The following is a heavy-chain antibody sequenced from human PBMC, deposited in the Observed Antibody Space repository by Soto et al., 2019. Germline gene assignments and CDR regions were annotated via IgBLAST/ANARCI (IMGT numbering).Heavy chain of an antibody. D-gene: IGHD6-13*01. CDR2: ISGSDGGT. Sequence: EVQLLESGGGLVQPGGSLRLSCAASGFTFSSYAMNWVRQAPGKGLEWVSVISGSDGGTYYADSVKGRFTISRDNSKNTLNLQMNSLRAEDTAVYYCARRSSSWYFDYWGQGTLVTVSS. V-gene: IGHV3-23*01. J-gene: IGHJ4*02. CDR3: ARRSSSWYFDY. CDR1: GFTFSSYA.